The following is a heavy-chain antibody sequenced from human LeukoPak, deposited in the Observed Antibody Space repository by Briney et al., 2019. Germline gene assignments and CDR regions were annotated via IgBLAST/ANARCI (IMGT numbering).Heavy chain of an antibody. CDR3: ARDRGAYYYDSSGYDAFDI. D-gene: IGHD3-22*01. CDR2: ISSSGSTI. V-gene: IGHV3-11*01. J-gene: IGHJ3*02. Sequence: GGSLRLSCAASGFTFSDYYMSWIRQAPGKGLEWVSYISSSGSTIYYADSVKGRFTISRDNAKNSLYLQMNSLRAEDTAVYYCARDRGAYYYDSSGYDAFDIWGQGTMVTVSS. CDR1: GFTFSDYY.